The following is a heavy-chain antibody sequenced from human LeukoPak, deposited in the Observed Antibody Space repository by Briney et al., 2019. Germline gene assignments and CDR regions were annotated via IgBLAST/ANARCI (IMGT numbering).Heavy chain of an antibody. D-gene: IGHD2-2*01. CDR2: ITSDGIST. CDR1: GFTFSSYE. Sequence: GGSLRLSCAASGFTFSSYEMNWVRQAPGKGLVWVARITSDGISTTYAESVKGRFTISRGNAKNTLYLQMNSLRAEDTAVYYCARDWYHAIDYWGQGALVTVSS. J-gene: IGHJ4*02. CDR3: ARDWYHAIDY. V-gene: IGHV3-74*03.